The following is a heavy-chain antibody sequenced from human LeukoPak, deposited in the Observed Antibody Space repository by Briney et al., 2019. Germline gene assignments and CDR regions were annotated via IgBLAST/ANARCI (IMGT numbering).Heavy chain of an antibody. CDR2: INRNSDNM. Sequence: PGGSLRLSCAASGFTFYDYAMHWVRQVPGKGLEWVSGINRNSDNMAYADSVKGRFTISRDNAKNSLYLQMNSLRTEDTAFYYCTKGFSGIYSADFDYWGQGTLVTVSS. CDR1: GFTFYDYA. J-gene: IGHJ4*02. D-gene: IGHD1-26*01. V-gene: IGHV3-9*01. CDR3: TKGFSGIYSADFDY.